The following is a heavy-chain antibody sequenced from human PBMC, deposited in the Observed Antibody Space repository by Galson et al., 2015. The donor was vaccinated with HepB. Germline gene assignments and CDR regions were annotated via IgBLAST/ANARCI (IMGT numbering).Heavy chain of an antibody. D-gene: IGHD3-10*01. CDR2: IYYSGTT. J-gene: IGHJ4*02. CDR1: GGSITSGGYY. Sequence: TLSLTCTVSGGSITSGGYYWSWIRQPPGEGLEWIGYIYYSGTTYYNASLKSRVIISVDTSEKKFSLNLSSVTAADTAVYYCARVLVGRRHLVRGVIVESWGRGTLVTVSS. CDR3: ARVLVGRRHLVRGVIVES. V-gene: IGHV4-31*03.